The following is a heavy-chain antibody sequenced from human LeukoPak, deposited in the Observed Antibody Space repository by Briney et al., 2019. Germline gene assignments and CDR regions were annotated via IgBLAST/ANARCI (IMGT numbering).Heavy chain of an antibody. CDR3: ARLGYSYGYLYYFDY. CDR1: GYSFTSYW. V-gene: IGHV5-51*01. J-gene: IGHJ4*02. Sequence: GESLKISCKGSGYSFTSYWIGWVRQMPGKGLEWMGIIYPGDSDTRYSPSFQGQVTISADKSISTAYLQWSGLKASDTAMYYCARLGYSYGYLYYFDYWGQGTLVTVSS. CDR2: IYPGDSDT. D-gene: IGHD5-18*01.